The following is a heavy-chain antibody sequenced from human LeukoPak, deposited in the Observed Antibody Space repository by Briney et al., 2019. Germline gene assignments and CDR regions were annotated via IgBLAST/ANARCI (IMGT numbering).Heavy chain of an antibody. Sequence: GGSLRLSCAASGFTFSSYAMHWVRQAPGKGLEYVSAISSNGGSTYYANSVKGRFTISGDNSKNTLHLQMGSLRAEDMAVYYCARVGDLNYFDYWGQGTLVTVSS. J-gene: IGHJ4*02. V-gene: IGHV3-64*01. D-gene: IGHD3-16*01. CDR1: GFTFSSYA. CDR2: ISSNGGST. CDR3: ARVGDLNYFDY.